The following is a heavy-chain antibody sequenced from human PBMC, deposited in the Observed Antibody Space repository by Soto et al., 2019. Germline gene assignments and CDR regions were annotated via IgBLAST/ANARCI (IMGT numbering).Heavy chain of an antibody. CDR1: GGSFSGYY. J-gene: IGHJ6*02. CDR2: INHSGST. Sequence: SETLSLTCAVYGGSFSGYYWSWIRQPPGKGLEWIGEINHSGSTNYNQSLKSRVTISIDTSKNQFSLKLSSVTAADTAVYYCARDGQQLGYYYYYGMDGWGQGTTVTVSS. CDR3: ARDGQQLGYYYYYGMDG. D-gene: IGHD6-13*01. V-gene: IGHV4-34*01.